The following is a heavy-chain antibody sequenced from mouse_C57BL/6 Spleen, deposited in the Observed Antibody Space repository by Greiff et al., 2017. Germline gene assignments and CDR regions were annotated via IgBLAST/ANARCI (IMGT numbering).Heavy chain of an antibody. D-gene: IGHD1-1*01. CDR2: IRLKSDNYAT. V-gene: IGHV6-3*01. CDR1: GFTFSNYW. Sequence: EVQGVESGGGLVQPGGSMKLSCVASGFTFSNYWMSWVRQSPEKGLEWVAQIRLKSDNYATHYAESVKGRFTISRDDSKSSVYLQMNNLRAEDTGIYYCTLYYYGSSPFAYWGQGTLVTVSA. CDR3: TLYYYGSSPFAY. J-gene: IGHJ3*01.